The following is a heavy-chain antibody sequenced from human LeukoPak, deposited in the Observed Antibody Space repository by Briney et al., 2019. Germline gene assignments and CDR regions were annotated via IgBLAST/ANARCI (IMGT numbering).Heavy chain of an antibody. V-gene: IGHV3-33*01. D-gene: IGHD6-13*01. CDR3: ARDRERIAAAGTFDY. CDR1: GFTFSSYG. CDR2: IWYDGSNK. J-gene: IGHJ4*02. Sequence: PGRSLRLSCAASGFTFSSYGMHWVRQAPGKGLEWVAVIWYDGSNKYYAGSVKGRFTISRDNSKNTLYLQMNSLRAEDTAVYYCARDRERIAAAGTFDYWGQGTLVTVSS.